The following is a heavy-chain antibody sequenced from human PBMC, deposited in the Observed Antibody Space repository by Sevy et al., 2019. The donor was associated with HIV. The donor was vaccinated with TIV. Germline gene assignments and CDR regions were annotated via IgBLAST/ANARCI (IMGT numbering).Heavy chain of an antibody. Sequence: GGSLRLSCTASGFTFSSYWMSWVRQAPGRGLEWVANIKPDGREGYYVDSVKGRFTISRDNAKNSLYLQMNSLRAGDTAVYYCARGDYYDSSGFYIDAFDVCGQGTMVTVSS. V-gene: IGHV3-7*04. CDR3: ARGDYYDSSGFYIDAFDV. J-gene: IGHJ3*01. CDR1: GFTFSSYW. CDR2: IKPDGREG. D-gene: IGHD3-22*01.